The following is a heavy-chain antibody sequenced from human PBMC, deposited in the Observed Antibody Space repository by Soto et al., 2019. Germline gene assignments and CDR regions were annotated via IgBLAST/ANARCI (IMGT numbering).Heavy chain of an antibody. CDR2: VYPGDSDT. CDR3: ARLLTMVRGVIINPSFDY. J-gene: IGHJ4*02. Sequence: PGESLKISCKGSGYSFTSYWIGWVRQMPGKGLEWMGIVYPGDSDTRYSPSFQGQVSVSADKSISTAYLQWSSLKASDTAMYYCARLLTMVRGVIINPSFDYWGQGTLVTVSS. V-gene: IGHV5-51*01. D-gene: IGHD3-10*01. CDR1: GYSFTSYW.